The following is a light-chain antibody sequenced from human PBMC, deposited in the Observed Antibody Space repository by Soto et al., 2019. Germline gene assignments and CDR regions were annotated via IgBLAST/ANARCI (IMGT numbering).Light chain of an antibody. V-gene: IGKV3-15*01. CDR2: GAS. Sequence: EIVMTQSPATLSVSPGERATLSCRASQSVSNNLAWYQKKPVKAPMLLIYGASTRDTGIPSRFSGSGSGTVSTLNSSRLQSDDLEFDYCQQYNKGWTFGQGTRVDIK. CDR1: QSVSNN. CDR3: QQYNKGWT. J-gene: IGKJ1*01.